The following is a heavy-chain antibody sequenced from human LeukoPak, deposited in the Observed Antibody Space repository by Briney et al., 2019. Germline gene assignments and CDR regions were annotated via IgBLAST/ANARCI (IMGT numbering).Heavy chain of an antibody. Sequence: GGSLRLSCAASGFTFSSYGMNWVRQAPGKGLEWVSFISSSSSNKYYADSVKGRFTISRDNAKNSLYLQMNSLRAEDTAVYYCARGFGIDGFEYWGQGTLVTVSS. CDR2: ISSSSSNK. CDR3: ARGFGIDGFEY. CDR1: GFTFSSYG. J-gene: IGHJ4*02. V-gene: IGHV3-21*01. D-gene: IGHD5-24*01.